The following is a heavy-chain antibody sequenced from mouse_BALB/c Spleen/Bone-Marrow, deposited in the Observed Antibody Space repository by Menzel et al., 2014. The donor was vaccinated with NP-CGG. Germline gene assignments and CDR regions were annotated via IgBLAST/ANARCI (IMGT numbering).Heavy chain of an antibody. CDR1: GYTFTAYA. CDR2: ISTYSGNT. D-gene: IGHD1-1*01. V-gene: IGHV1-67*01. CDR3: ARNFYGSSYFDY. Sequence: VQLQQSGPELARPGVSVKLSCKGSGYTFTAYAMHWVKQSHAKSLEWIGLISTYSGNTHYNQNFKGKATMTVDKSSSTAYMELARLTSEDSAIYYCARNFYGSSYFDYWGQGTTLTVSS. J-gene: IGHJ2*01.